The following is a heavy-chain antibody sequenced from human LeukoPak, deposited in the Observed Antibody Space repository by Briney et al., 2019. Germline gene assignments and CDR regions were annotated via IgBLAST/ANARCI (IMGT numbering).Heavy chain of an antibody. Sequence: SETLSLTCTVSGGSISSYYWNWIRQPPGKGLEWIGSIYYSGSTYYNPSLKSRVTISVDTSKNQFSLKLSSVTAADTAVYYCARRRLHYYGSGSYDLIDYWGQGTLVTVSS. V-gene: IGHV4-59*05. CDR3: ARRRLHYYGSGSYDLIDY. CDR2: IYYSGST. J-gene: IGHJ4*02. D-gene: IGHD3-10*01. CDR1: GGSISSYY.